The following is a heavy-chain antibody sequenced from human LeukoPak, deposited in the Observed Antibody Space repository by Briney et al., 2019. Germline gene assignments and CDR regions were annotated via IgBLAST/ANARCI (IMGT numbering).Heavy chain of an antibody. CDR2: ISASGGST. D-gene: IGHD2-2*01. Sequence: PGGSLRLSCAASGFTFSGYGMSWVRQAPGKGLEWVSAISASGGSTYYADSVKGRFTISRDNSKNTLYLRMNSLSAEDTALYYCAILSVPAAAAHNYWGQGTLVTVSS. CDR1: GFTFSGYG. V-gene: IGHV3-23*01. CDR3: AILSVPAAAAHNY. J-gene: IGHJ4*02.